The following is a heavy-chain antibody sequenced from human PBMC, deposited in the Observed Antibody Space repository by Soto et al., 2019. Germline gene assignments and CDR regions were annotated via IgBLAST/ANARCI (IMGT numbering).Heavy chain of an antibody. D-gene: IGHD3-22*01. J-gene: IGHJ4*02. V-gene: IGHV3-21*04. CDR1: GFNFRIYT. CDR2: ISQTGDYM. CDR3: APRPHYYDSSGYYV. Sequence: GGSLRLSCVGSGFNFRIYTMNWVRQAPGKGPEWVSSISQTGDYMVYADSVKGRFTISRDNSKNTLYLQMNSLRAEDTAVYYCAPRPHYYDSSGYYVWGQGTLVTVSS.